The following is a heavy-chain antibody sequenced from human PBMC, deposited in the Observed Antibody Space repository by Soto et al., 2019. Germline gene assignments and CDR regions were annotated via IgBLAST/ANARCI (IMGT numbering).Heavy chain of an antibody. CDR3: ARGQSGSGTYRHYYFYYYLDV. J-gene: IGHJ6*03. Sequence: GGSLRLSCAASGFTVTSNYMSWVRQAPGKGLEWVSVIYAASNTYYADSVKGSFIISRDNSRNTMHLQMNSLRADDTAVYYCARGQSGSGTYRHYYFYYYLDVWGKGTTVTVSS. CDR2: IYAASNT. V-gene: IGHV3-66*01. D-gene: IGHD3-10*01. CDR1: GFTVTSNY.